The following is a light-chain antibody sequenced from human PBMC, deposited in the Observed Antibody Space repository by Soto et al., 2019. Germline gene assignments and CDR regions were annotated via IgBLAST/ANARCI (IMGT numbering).Light chain of an antibody. Sequence: DIRMNQSPSSLSASLGDRITITCQASQVITTSLSWFQQRPGKAPRLLIFDASYLEAGVPSRLSGSGSGTDFSFTISSLQPADIATYYCQQYDSLPYTFGQGTKLEIK. CDR1: QVITTS. V-gene: IGKV1-33*01. CDR2: DAS. J-gene: IGKJ2*01. CDR3: QQYDSLPYT.